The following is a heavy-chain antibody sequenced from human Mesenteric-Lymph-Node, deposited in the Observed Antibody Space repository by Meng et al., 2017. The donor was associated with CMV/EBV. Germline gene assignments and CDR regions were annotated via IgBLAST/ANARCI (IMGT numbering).Heavy chain of an antibody. J-gene: IGHJ5*02. CDR2: ISGGGGST. CDR3: ARDNNLAYP. D-gene: IGHD5-24*01. CDR1: GFTFSNYA. Sequence: GGSLRLSCAASGFTFSNYAMSWVRQAPGKGLEWVSAISGGGGSTFYADSVKGRLTISRDNPKNTVYLQMNSLRAEDTGVYYCARDNNLAYPWGQGTLVTVSS. V-gene: IGHV3-23*01.